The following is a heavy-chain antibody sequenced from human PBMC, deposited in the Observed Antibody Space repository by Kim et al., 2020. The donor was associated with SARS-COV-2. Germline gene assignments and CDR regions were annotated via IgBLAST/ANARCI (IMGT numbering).Heavy chain of an antibody. D-gene: IGHD5-18*01. CDR1: GFTFSTYA. CDR2: ISNSGDNT. Sequence: GGSLRLSCAASGFTFSTYAMSWVRQAPGKGLEWVSTISNSGDNTHHADSVTVRFTISRDNSKNTLYLQMNSLIAEDTAVYYCVKDLTYNYAYWGQGTLVTVSS. J-gene: IGHJ4*02. V-gene: IGHV3-23*01. CDR3: VKDLTYNYAY.